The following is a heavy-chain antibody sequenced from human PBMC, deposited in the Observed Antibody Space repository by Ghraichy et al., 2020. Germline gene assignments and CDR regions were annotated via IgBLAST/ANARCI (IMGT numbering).Heavy chain of an antibody. CDR2: IKQDGSEK. Sequence: GGSLRLSCEASGFTFRSYWMNWVRQTPGRGLEWVANIKQDGSEKYYVDSVKGRFTISRDNAKSSLYLQMNSLIAGDTAIYYCVRLRDDYWYFDLWGRGTLVTVSS. V-gene: IGHV3-7*03. CDR1: GFTFRSYW. J-gene: IGHJ2*01. CDR3: VRLRDDYWYFDL.